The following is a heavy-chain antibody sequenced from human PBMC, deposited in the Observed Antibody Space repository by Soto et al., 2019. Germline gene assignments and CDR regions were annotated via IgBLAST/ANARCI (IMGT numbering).Heavy chain of an antibody. CDR2: ISSSSSYI. CDR1: GFTFSSYS. CDR3: ARDHPTYYYDSSGYYLPPGAFDI. Sequence: GGSLRLSCAASGFTFSSYSMNWVRQAPGKGLEWVSSISSSSSYIYYADSVKGRFTISRDNAKNSLYLQMNSLRAEDTAVYYCARDHPTYYYDSSGYYLPPGAFDIWGQGTMVTVSS. J-gene: IGHJ3*02. V-gene: IGHV3-21*01. D-gene: IGHD3-22*01.